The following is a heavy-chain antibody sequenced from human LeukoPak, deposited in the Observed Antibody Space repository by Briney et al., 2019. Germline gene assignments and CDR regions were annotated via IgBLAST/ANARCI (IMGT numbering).Heavy chain of an antibody. CDR1: GYTFTGYY. CDR2: INPNSGGT. CDR3: AREGFGELQTSRQYNWFDP. D-gene: IGHD3-10*01. J-gene: IGHJ5*02. V-gene: IGHV1-2*02. Sequence: ASVKVSCKASGYTFTGYYMHWVRQAPGQGLEWMGWINPNSGGTNYAQKFQGRVTMTRDTSISTAYMELSRLRSDDTAVYYCAREGFGELQTSRQYNWFDPWGQGTLVTVSS.